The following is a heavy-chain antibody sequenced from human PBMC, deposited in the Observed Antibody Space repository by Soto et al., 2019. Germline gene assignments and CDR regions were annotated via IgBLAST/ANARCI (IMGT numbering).Heavy chain of an antibody. CDR3: GRDSPATNPI. Sequence: PSETLSLTCTVSGGSVSSEGYYWSWIRQSPGKGAESIGRVSYSGSTTYNPSLKSRVTISVDTSKNQLSLKVNSVTAADTAVYYCGRDSPATNPIWGQWTMVTVSS. D-gene: IGHD1-26*01. J-gene: IGHJ3*02. CDR1: GGSVSSEGYY. V-gene: IGHV4-61*08. CDR2: VSYSGST.